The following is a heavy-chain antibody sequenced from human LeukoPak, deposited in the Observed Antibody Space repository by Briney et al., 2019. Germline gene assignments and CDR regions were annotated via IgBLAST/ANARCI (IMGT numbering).Heavy chain of an antibody. CDR2: IYYSGST. Sequence: SETLSLTCTVSGGSITSSSYYWGWIRQPPGKDLEWIGSIYYSGSTYYNPSLKSRVTISVDTSKNQFSLKLSSVTATDTAVYYCARWFGKTLAGVYWGEGTLVTVSS. J-gene: IGHJ4*02. CDR1: GGSITSSSYY. V-gene: IGHV4-39*01. D-gene: IGHD3-10*01. CDR3: ARWFGKTLAGVY.